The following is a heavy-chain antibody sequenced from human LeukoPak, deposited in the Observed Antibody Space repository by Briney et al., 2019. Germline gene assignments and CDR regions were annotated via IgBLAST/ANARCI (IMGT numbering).Heavy chain of an antibody. CDR1: GGTFSSYA. J-gene: IGHJ5*02. CDR3: ARDAEDTAMASWP. Sequence: SSVKVSCKASGGTFSSYAISWVRQAPGQGLEWMGGIIPIFGTANYAQKFQGRVTITADESTSTAYMELSSLRSEYTAVYYCARDAEDTAMASWPWGQGTLVTGSS. CDR2: IIPIFGTA. D-gene: IGHD5-18*01. V-gene: IGHV1-69*01.